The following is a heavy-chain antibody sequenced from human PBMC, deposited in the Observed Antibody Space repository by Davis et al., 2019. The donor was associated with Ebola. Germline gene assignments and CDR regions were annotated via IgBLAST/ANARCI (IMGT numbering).Heavy chain of an antibody. CDR2: ISGPGAP. Sequence: GESLKISCAFSGFTFSTNYGLNWVRQAPGKGLDWVADISGPGAPYYADSVKGRFTISRDNSKNTLYLQMNSLRAEDTAVYYCAKDRSVVVVAATRPLDYWGQGTLVTVSS. CDR1: GFTFSTNYG. CDR3: AKDRSVVVVAATRPLDY. D-gene: IGHD2-15*01. J-gene: IGHJ4*02. V-gene: IGHV3-23*01.